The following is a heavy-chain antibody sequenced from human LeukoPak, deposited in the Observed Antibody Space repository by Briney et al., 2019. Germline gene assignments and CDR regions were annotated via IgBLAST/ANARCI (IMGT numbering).Heavy chain of an antibody. D-gene: IGHD1-26*01. J-gene: IGHJ6*02. V-gene: IGHV4-59*01. CDR1: DGSINSYY. Sequence: PSETLSLTCSVSDGSINSYYWNWIRRPPGKGLEWIGYIYYNGNTNYSPSLKSRVTMSVDTSKNLFSPKVSSVTAADTAVYYCARGRSNYYGMDVWGQGTTVTVSS. CDR2: IYYNGNT. CDR3: ARGRSNYYGMDV.